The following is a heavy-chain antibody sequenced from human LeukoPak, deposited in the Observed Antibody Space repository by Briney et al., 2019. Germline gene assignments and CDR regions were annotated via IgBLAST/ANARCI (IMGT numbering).Heavy chain of an antibody. CDR1: GYTFTSYA. D-gene: IGHD4-17*01. Sequence: ASVNVSCTASGYTFTSYAMNWVRQAPGQGLEWMGWINTNTGNPTYAQGFTGRFVFSLDTSVSTAYLQISSLKAEDTAVYYCARVTVTNAWSYWGQGTLVTVSS. V-gene: IGHV7-4-1*02. J-gene: IGHJ4*02. CDR2: INTNTGNP. CDR3: ARVTVTNAWSY.